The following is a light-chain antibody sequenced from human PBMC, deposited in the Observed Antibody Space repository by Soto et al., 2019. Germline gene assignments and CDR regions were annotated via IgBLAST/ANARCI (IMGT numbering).Light chain of an antibody. CDR1: HSVNSH. Sequence: MMMTQSPATLSVSPGERVTLSCRTSHSVNSHVAWYQQKPGQAPRLLLYGASTRATGIPARFSGSGFGTEFTLTISSLQSEDFAVYYCQQYNNWPRTFGQGTKVDIK. V-gene: IGKV3-15*01. CDR2: GAS. J-gene: IGKJ1*01. CDR3: QQYNNWPRT.